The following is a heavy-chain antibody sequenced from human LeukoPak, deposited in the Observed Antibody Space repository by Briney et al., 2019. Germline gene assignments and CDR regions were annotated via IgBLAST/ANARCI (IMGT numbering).Heavy chain of an antibody. CDR1: GGSISSSSYY. D-gene: IGHD6-6*01. J-gene: IGHJ6*03. CDR3: ARHGLADRRYYYMDV. V-gene: IGHV4-39*01. Sequence: SETLSLTCTVSGGSISSSSYYWGWVRQPPGRGREWIGSIYYSGTTYYNPSLKSRVTISVDTSKNQFSLKLTSVTAADTAVYYCARHGLADRRYYYMDVWGKGTTVTVSS. CDR2: IYYSGTT.